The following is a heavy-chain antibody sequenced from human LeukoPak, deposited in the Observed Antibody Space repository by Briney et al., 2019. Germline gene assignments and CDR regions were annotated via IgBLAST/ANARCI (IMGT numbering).Heavy chain of an antibody. V-gene: IGHV1-3*01. CDR1: GYTLTSYA. CDR3: ATDTKGILVGAPYGYYYGMDV. Sequence: ASVKVSCKASGYTLTSYAMHWVRQAPGQRLEWMGWINAGNGNTKYSQKFQGRVTITRDTSASTAYMELSSLRSEDTAVYYCATDTKGILVGAPYGYYYGMDVWGQGTTVTVSS. J-gene: IGHJ6*02. CDR2: INAGNGNT. D-gene: IGHD1-26*01.